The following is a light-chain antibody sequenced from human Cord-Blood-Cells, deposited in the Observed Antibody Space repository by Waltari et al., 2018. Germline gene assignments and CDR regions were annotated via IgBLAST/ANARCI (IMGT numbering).Light chain of an antibody. J-gene: IGLJ2*01. CDR3: AAWDDSLSGVV. Sequence: QSVLTQPPSASGTPGQRVTISCSGSSSNIGSNYVYWYQQLPGTAPKLLIYRNNPRPSRVPHRFAGSKSGTSASLAISGLRSEDEADYYCAAWDDSLSGVVFGGGTKLTIL. CDR1: SSNIGSNY. V-gene: IGLV1-47*01. CDR2: RNN.